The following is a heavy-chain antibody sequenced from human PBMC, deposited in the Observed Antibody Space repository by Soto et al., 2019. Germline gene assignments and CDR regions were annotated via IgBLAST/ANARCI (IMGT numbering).Heavy chain of an antibody. CDR1: GDTFTSYG. Sequence: ASVKVSCKACGDTFTSYGISWVRQAPGQGLEWMGRISAYNGNTNYADSVKGRFTVSRDNSKNSLYLQMNSLTTEDTALYSCAKFGWGGSYSESHASDIWGQGTMVTVSS. CDR3: AKFGWGGSYSESHASDI. V-gene: IGHV1-18*01. CDR2: ISAYNGNT. J-gene: IGHJ3*02. D-gene: IGHD1-26*01.